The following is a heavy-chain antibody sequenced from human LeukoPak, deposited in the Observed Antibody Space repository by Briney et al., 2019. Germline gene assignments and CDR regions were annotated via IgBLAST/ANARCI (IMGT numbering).Heavy chain of an antibody. V-gene: IGHV3-30*02. D-gene: IGHD3-22*01. CDR1: GFTIRSYG. J-gene: IGHJ4*02. CDR2: IRYDGSNK. CDR3: AKDRGHHYYDSSGEPDY. Sequence: GASLRLSCATSGFTIRSYGIHCIPPAQAHALHSTTFIRYDGSNKYYAGSVKGRFTISRDNSKNTLYLQMNSLRAEDTAVYYCAKDRGHHYYDSSGEPDYWGQGTLVTVSS.